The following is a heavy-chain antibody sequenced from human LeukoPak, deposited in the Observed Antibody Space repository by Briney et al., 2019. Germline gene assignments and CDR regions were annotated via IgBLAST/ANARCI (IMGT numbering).Heavy chain of an antibody. Sequence: PGGSLRLSCAASGFTFSNYGMHWVRQAPGQRLEWMGWINGVNGNTEYSQKFQGRVTITRDTSASTAHMELSSLRSEDTGVYYCARGEGSSWYSRFDPWGQGTPVTVSS. D-gene: IGHD6-13*01. CDR2: INGVNGNT. CDR1: GFTFSNYG. CDR3: ARGEGSSWYSRFDP. V-gene: IGHV1-3*01. J-gene: IGHJ5*02.